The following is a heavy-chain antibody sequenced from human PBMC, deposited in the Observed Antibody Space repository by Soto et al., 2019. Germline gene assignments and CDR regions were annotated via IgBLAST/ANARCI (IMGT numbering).Heavy chain of an antibody. Sequence: QVQLVQSGAEVKKPGASVKVSCKASGYTFTSYDLNWVRQATGQGLEWMGWMNPNSGNTGYAQKFQGRVTMTRNTSISTAYMDLSSLRSEDTAVYYCARERSAAGTGWFDPWGQGTLVTVSS. CDR3: ARERSAAGTGWFDP. D-gene: IGHD6-13*01. CDR1: GYTFTSYD. V-gene: IGHV1-8*01. CDR2: MNPNSGNT. J-gene: IGHJ5*02.